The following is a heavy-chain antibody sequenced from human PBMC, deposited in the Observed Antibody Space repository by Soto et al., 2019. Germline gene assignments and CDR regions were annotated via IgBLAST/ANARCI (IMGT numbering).Heavy chain of an antibody. CDR3: ARVIPELFYFAY. CDR1: GGTFSSYA. D-gene: IGHD3-10*01. CDR2: IIPIFGTA. J-gene: IGHJ4*02. V-gene: IGHV1-69*13. Sequence: SVKVSCKASGGTFSSYAISWVRQAPGQGLEWMGGIIPIFGTANYAQKFQGRVTITADESTSTAYMELSSLRSEDTAVYHCARVIPELFYFAYWGQGTLVTVSS.